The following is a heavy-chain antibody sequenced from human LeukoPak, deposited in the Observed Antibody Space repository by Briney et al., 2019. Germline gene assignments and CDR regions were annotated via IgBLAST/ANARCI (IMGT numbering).Heavy chain of an antibody. CDR1: GYTFTSYA. V-gene: IGHV1-3*01. D-gene: IGHD3-9*01. CDR2: INAGNGNT. Sequence: RASVKVSCKASGYTFTSYAMHCVRQAPGQRLECMGWINAGNGNTKYSQKFQGRVTITRDTSASTAYMELSSLRSEDTAVYYCARDPLRYFGIVTLSYGMDVWGKGTTVTVSS. CDR3: ARDPLRYFGIVTLSYGMDV. J-gene: IGHJ6*04.